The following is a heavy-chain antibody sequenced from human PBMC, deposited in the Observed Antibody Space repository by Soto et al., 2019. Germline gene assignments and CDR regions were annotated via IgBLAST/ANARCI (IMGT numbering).Heavy chain of an antibody. J-gene: IGHJ6*03. Sequence: GGSPRLSCAASGFTFSSYGMHWVRQAPGKGLEWVAVIWCDGSNKYYADSVKGRFTISRDNSKNTLYLQMNSLRAEDTAVYYYAKAGYDYDFWSGPPPNYMDVWGKGTTVTVSS. CDR2: IWCDGSNK. D-gene: IGHD3-3*01. CDR1: GFTFSSYG. V-gene: IGHV3-33*06. CDR3: AKAGYDYDFWSGPPPNYMDV.